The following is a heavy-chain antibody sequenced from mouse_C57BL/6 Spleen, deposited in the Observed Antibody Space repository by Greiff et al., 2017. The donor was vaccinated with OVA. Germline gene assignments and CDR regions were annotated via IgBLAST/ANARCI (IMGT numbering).Heavy chain of an antibody. CDR2: IDPSDSET. J-gene: IGHJ4*01. CDR3: ARSRDSSSYAMEY. V-gene: IGHV1-52*01. D-gene: IGHD1-1*01. CDR1: GYTFTSYW. Sequence: QVQLKQPGAELVRPGSSVKLSCKASGYTFTSYWMHWVKQRPIQGLEWIGNIDPSDSETHYNQKFKDKATLTVDKSSSTAYMQLSSLTSEDSAVYYCARSRDSSSYAMEYWGQGTSVTVSS.